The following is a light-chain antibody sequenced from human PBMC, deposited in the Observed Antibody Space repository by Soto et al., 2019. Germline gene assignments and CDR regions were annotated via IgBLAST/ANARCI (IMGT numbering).Light chain of an antibody. Sequence: EIVLTQFPGTLYLSPGEGATISCRASQSVSNYYLAWYQQKPGQTPRLLIYRTSRRATGIPDRFSGNGSGTDFTLTISRLEPKDLAVYYCQEYDSSRGVTFGGGTRVEIK. CDR1: QSVSNYY. CDR2: RTS. J-gene: IGKJ4*01. CDR3: QEYDSSRGVT. V-gene: IGKV3-20*01.